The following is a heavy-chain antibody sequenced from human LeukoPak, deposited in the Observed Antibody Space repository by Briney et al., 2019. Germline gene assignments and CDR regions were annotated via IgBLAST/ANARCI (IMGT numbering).Heavy chain of an antibody. V-gene: IGHV1-3*01. D-gene: IGHD1-26*01. J-gene: IGHJ4*02. CDR2: INAGNGNT. CDR1: GYTFTGYY. Sequence: ASVKVSCKASGYTFTGYYMHWVRQAPGQRLEWMGWINAGNGNTKYSQKFQSRVTITRDTSASTAYMELSSLRSEDTAVYYCARQAYSGSYYGYWGQGTLVTVSS. CDR3: ARQAYSGSYYGY.